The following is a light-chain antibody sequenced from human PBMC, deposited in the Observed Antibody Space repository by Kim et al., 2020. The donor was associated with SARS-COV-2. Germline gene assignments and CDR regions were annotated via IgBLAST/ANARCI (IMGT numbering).Light chain of an antibody. CDR2: EVH. J-gene: IGLJ3*02. CDR3: SSYAGRNTWV. Sequence: QSALTQPPSASGSPGQSVTISCTGTSNDIGGYDYVSWYQQRPGEAPKLMIYEVHRRPAGVPSRFSGSKSGNMASLTVSGLQPEDEADYHCSSYAGRNTWVFGGGTQLTVL. CDR1: SNDIGGYDY. V-gene: IGLV2-8*01.